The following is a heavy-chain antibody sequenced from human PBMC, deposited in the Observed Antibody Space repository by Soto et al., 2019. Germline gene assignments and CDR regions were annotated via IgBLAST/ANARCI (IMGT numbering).Heavy chain of an antibody. CDR1: GFSVSSKY. CDR3: ARDDSECRGGRFYGVPMDV. J-gene: IGHJ6*03. V-gene: IGHV3-66*01. Sequence: EVQLVESGGDLVQPGGSLRLSCVVSGFSVSSKYMSWVRQAPGKGLEWVSLIRNEGAGGGTYYADSVKGRFTIARDKSENTLFLQMNSLRAEDTAVYYCARDDSECRGGRFYGVPMDVWGKGTTVTVSS. D-gene: IGHD2-15*01. CDR2: IRNEGAGGGT.